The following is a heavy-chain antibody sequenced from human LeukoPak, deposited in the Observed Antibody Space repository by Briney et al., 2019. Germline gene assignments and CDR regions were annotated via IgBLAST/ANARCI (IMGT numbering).Heavy chain of an antibody. J-gene: IGHJ4*02. CDR1: GGSFSGYY. Sequence: PSETLSLTCAVYGGSFSGYYWSWIRQAPGKGLEWIGSITYDGSAHYNPSLMSRATILVDTSKNQFSLKLSSVTAADAAMYYCARQFATASADTRGYFDFWGQGTVVTVSS. CDR2: ITYDGSA. V-gene: IGHV4-34*01. CDR3: ARQFATASADTRGYFDF. D-gene: IGHD2-2*01.